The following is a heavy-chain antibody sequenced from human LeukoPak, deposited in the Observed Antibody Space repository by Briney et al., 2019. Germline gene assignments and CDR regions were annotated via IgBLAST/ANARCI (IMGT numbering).Heavy chain of an antibody. D-gene: IGHD6-19*01. Sequence: GGSLRLSCAASGFTFSSYGMHWVRQAPGKGLEWVAVISYDGSNKYYADPVKGRFTISRDNSKNTLYLQMNSLRAEDTAVYYCAKDPRRQWLVPSWFDPWGQGTLVTVSS. CDR3: AKDPRRQWLVPSWFDP. CDR2: ISYDGSNK. J-gene: IGHJ5*02. CDR1: GFTFSSYG. V-gene: IGHV3-30*18.